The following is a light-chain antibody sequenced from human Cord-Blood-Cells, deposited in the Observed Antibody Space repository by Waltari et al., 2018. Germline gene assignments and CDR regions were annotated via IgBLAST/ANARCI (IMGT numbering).Light chain of an antibody. CDR1: QSVSSSY. CDR3: QQYVSSLT. V-gene: IGKV3-20*01. Sequence: EIVLTQSPGTLSLSPGERATLSCRASQSVSSSYLAWYQQKPGQAPRLRIYGASSRATGIPDRFSGSGSGTDFTLTISRLEPEDCAVYYCQQYVSSLTFGGGTKVEIK. J-gene: IGKJ4*01. CDR2: GAS.